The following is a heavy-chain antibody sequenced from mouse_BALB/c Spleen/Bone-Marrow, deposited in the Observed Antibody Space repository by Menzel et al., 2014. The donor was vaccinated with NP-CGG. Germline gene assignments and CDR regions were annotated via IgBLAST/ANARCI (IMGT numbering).Heavy chain of an antibody. CDR3: ARDVGYGNYFVY. Sequence: EVHLLVSGGGLVQPGGSLILSCAPSGFTSSDFYMVWFRQPPGKRLEWIAASRNKAKDYTTEYSASVKGRFIVSRDTSQSILYLQMNALRAEDTAIYYCARDVGYGNYFVYWGQGTLVTVSA. CDR1: GFTSSDFY. D-gene: IGHD2-10*02. V-gene: IGHV7-1*02. J-gene: IGHJ3*01. CDR2: SRNKAKDYTT.